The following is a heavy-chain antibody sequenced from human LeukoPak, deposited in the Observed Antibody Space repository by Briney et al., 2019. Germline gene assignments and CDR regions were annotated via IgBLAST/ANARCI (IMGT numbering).Heavy chain of an antibody. Sequence: SETLSLTCTVSDGSISSSIYSWVWIRQPPGKGLEWIGIIYHSGSTYYNPSLKNRVTISTDTSKNQFSLKLNSMTAADTAVYFCARGVAATGTVGFDYWGQGTLVTVSS. CDR3: ARGVAATGTVGFDY. D-gene: IGHD1-1*01. V-gene: IGHV4-39*07. CDR2: IYHSGST. CDR1: DGSISSSIYS. J-gene: IGHJ4*02.